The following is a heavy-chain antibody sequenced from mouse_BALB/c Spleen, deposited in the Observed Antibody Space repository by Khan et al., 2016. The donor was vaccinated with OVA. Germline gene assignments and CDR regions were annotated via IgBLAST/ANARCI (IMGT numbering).Heavy chain of an antibody. CDR2: INTYTGEP. CDR1: GYTLTNYG. J-gene: IGHJ3*01. CDR3: ARSNGNYWFAY. D-gene: IGHD2-1*01. V-gene: IGHV9-3-1*01. Sequence: QIQLVQSGPELKKPGETVKISCKASGYTLTNYGMNWVKQAPGKGLKWMGWINTYTGEPTFADDFKGRFAFSLETSASTAYLQINTRKNEDTATYCCARSNGNYWFAYWGQGTLVTVSA.